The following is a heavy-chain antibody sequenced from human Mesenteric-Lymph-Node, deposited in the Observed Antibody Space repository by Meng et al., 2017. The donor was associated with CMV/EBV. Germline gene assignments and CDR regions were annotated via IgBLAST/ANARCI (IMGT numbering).Heavy chain of an antibody. D-gene: IGHD2-2*01. CDR3: ARSFSPAVVPAATLYYYYYGMDV. Sequence: ASVKVSCKASGYTFTSYDINWVRQATGQGLEWMGWMNPNSGNTGYAQKFQGRVTMTRNTSISTAYMELSSLRSDDTAVYYCARSFSPAVVPAATLYYYYYGMDVWGQGTTVTVSS. J-gene: IGHJ6*02. V-gene: IGHV1-8*01. CDR2: MNPNSGNT. CDR1: GYTFTSYD.